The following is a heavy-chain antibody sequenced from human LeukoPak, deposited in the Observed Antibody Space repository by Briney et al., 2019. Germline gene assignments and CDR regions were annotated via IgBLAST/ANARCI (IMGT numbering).Heavy chain of an antibody. J-gene: IGHJ5*02. CDR3: ARHIIAGAGERSWFDP. V-gene: IGHV5-51*01. CDR2: IYPGDSNT. Sequence: GESLKISCKGSGYSFTSYWIGWVRQMPGRGLEWMGIIYPGDSNTRYSPSFQGQDTISADKSISTAYLQWSSLQASDTAMYYCARHIIAGAGERSWFDPWGQGTLVTVSS. CDR1: GYSFTSYW. D-gene: IGHD3-16*01.